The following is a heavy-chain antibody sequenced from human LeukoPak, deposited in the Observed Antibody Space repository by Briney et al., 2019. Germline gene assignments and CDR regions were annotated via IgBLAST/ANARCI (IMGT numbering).Heavy chain of an antibody. CDR1: GGSFSGYY. J-gene: IGHJ5*02. CDR2: INHSGST. Sequence: PSETLSLTCAVYGGSFSGYYWSWIRQPPGKGLEWIGEINHSGSTNYNPSLTSRVTISVDTSKNQFSLKLSSVTAADTAVYYCARGRGRYCSGGSCYSSNWFDPWGQGTLVTVSS. V-gene: IGHV4-34*01. D-gene: IGHD2-15*01. CDR3: ARGRGRYCSGGSCYSSNWFDP.